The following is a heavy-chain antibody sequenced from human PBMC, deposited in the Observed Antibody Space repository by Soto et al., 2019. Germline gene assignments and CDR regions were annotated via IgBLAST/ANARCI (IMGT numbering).Heavy chain of an antibody. CDR3: ARGPWQPRFDQ. D-gene: IGHD6-13*01. Sequence: PSETLSLTCAVYGGSFSGYYWSWIRQPPGKGLEWIGEIDHSGSTNCNPSLRSRVTISVDTSKNQFSLRLGSVTAADTAVYYCARGPWQPRFDQWGQGTLVTVSS. CDR2: IDHSGST. CDR1: GGSFSGYY. V-gene: IGHV4-34*01. J-gene: IGHJ4*02.